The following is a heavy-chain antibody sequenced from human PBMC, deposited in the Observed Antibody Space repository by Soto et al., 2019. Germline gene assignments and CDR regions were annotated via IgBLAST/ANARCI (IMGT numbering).Heavy chain of an antibody. CDR3: ATIPKPSYYDTRPPYFFDY. D-gene: IGHD3-22*01. V-gene: IGHV1-69*01. CDR1: GGTFSTYA. CDR2: SIPIFGTT. Sequence: QVQLVQSGAEVKKPGSSVKASCKASGGTFSTYAFSWVRQAPGQGLEWMGGSIPIFGTTNYAQKFQGRVTITADESTSTAYMELSSLRSEDTAVYYCATIPKPSYYDTRPPYFFDYWGQGTLVTVSS. J-gene: IGHJ4*02.